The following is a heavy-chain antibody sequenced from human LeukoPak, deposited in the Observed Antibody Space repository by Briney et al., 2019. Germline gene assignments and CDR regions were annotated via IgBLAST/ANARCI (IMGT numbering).Heavy chain of an antibody. CDR1: GYTFTGYY. D-gene: IGHD6-13*01. CDR2: INPNSGGT. J-gene: IGHJ5*02. Sequence: ASVKVSCKASGYTFTGYYMHWVRQAPGQGLEWMGWINPNSGGTNYAQKFQGRVTITRDTSISTAYMELSILRSDDTAVYYCARDWGSSSWYGFTGWFDPWGQGTLVTVSS. V-gene: IGHV1-2*02. CDR3: ARDWGSSSWYGFTGWFDP.